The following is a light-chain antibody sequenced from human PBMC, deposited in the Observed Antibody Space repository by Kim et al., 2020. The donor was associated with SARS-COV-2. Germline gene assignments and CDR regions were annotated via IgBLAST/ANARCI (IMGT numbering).Light chain of an antibody. CDR1: SLRSYY. J-gene: IGLJ3*02. CDR3: NSRDSSGNLLV. V-gene: IGLV3-19*01. Sequence: ALGQTVRITCPGDSLRSYYASWYQQKPGQAPVLVIYGKNNRPSGIPDRFSGSSSGNTASLTITGAQAEDEADYYCNSRDSSGNLLVFGGGTQLTVL. CDR2: GKN.